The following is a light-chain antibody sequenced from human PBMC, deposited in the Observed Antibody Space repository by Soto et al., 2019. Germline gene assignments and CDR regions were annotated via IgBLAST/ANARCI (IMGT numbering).Light chain of an antibody. CDR2: DAS. CDR3: QQYDNLPYT. CDR1: QSITTF. J-gene: IGKJ2*01. Sequence: DIQMTQSPSTLSASIGDRVTITCRASQSITTFLAWYQQKPGKAPQILIYDASKLEPGVPSRFSGSGSGTDFTFTISSLQPEDIATYYCQQYDNLPYTFGQGTKVDI. V-gene: IGKV1-33*01.